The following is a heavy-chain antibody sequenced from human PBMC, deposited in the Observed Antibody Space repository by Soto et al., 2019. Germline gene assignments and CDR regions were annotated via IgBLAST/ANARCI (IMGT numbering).Heavy chain of an antibody. CDR1: GFTFRRSA. D-gene: IGHD2-15*01. CDR3: ATGAYCSGGSCSDYSYYYYGMDL. Sequence: SVKVSCKTSGFTFRRSAVQWVRQARGQRLEWIGWLVVGTGNTNYAQKFQQRVTISSDRSTNTVSMELSSLTSEDTAVYYCATGAYCSGGSCSDYSYYYYGMDLWGQGTTVTVSS. CDR2: LVVGTGNT. J-gene: IGHJ6*02. V-gene: IGHV1-58*01.